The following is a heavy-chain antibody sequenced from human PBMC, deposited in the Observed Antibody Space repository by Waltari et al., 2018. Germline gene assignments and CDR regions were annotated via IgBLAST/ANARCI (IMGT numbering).Heavy chain of an antibody. CDR3: ARHEYSSPPAGY. D-gene: IGHD6-6*01. CDR2: IYHSGST. V-gene: IGHV4-38-2*01. J-gene: IGHJ4*02. CDR1: GYSISSGYY. Sequence: QVQLQESGPGRVKPSETLSLTCAVSGYSISSGYYWGWLRQPPGKGLEWIGSIYHSGSTYYNPSLKSRVTISVDTSKNQFSLKLSSVTAADTAVYYCARHEYSSPPAGYWGQGTLVTVSS.